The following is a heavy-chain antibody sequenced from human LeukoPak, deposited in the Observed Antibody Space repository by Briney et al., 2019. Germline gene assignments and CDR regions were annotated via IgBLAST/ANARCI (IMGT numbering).Heavy chain of an antibody. V-gene: IGHV4-59*01. CDR2: IYYSGST. Sequence: SETLSLTCTVSGGSISSYYWSWLRQPPGKGLEWIGYIYYSGSTNYNPSLKSRVTISVDTSKNQFSLKLSSVTAADTAVYYCARLSYRSFDPWGQGTLVTVSS. CDR1: GGSISSYY. CDR3: ARLSYRSFDP. J-gene: IGHJ5*02. D-gene: IGHD2-21*01.